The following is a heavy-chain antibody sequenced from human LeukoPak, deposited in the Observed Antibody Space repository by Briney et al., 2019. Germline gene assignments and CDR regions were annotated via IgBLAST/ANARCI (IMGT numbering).Heavy chain of an antibody. Sequence: PGGSLRRSCAASGFTFSSYAMHWVRQAPGKGLEWVAVISYDGSNKYYADSVKGRFTISRDNSKNTLYLQMNSLRAEDTAVYYCARERGYSYGTIDYWGQGTLVTVSS. CDR1: GFTFSSYA. V-gene: IGHV3-30*04. J-gene: IGHJ4*02. CDR2: ISYDGSNK. CDR3: ARERGYSYGTIDY. D-gene: IGHD5-18*01.